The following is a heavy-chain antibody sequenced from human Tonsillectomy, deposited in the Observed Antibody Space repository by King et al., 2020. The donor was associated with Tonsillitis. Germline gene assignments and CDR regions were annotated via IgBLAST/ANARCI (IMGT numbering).Heavy chain of an antibody. Sequence: VQLQQSGPGLVKPSQTLSLTCAISGDSVSSNSAAWRWIRQSPSRGLEWLGRTYYRSKWYSDSAVSVKSRITINPDTSKNQFSLQLNSVTPEDTAVYYCARGESGSTVALFHYWGQGTLVTVSS. J-gene: IGHJ4*02. D-gene: IGHD1-26*01. CDR3: ARGESGSTVALFHY. V-gene: IGHV6-1*01. CDR1: GDSVSSNSAA. CDR2: TYYRSKWYS.